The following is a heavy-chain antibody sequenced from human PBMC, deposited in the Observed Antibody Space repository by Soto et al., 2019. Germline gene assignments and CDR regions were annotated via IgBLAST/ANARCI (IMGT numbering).Heavy chain of an antibody. Sequence: SETLSLTCTVSGASIRSYYWSWIRQPPGKGLEWIGFIHHSGSTNYNPSLKSRLTMSVDTSKNQFSLKLSSVTAADTAVYYCTRGDSSSWCPHFDYWGQGTLVTVSS. J-gene: IGHJ4*02. D-gene: IGHD6-13*01. V-gene: IGHV4-59*01. CDR1: GASIRSYY. CDR3: TRGDSSSWCPHFDY. CDR2: IHHSGST.